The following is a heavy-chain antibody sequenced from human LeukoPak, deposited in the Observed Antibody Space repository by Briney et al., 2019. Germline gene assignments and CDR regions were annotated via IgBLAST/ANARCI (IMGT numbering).Heavy chain of an antibody. D-gene: IGHD3-10*01. V-gene: IGHV4-34*01. CDR3: ARGRLLWFGELLSGYFGY. Sequence: PSETLSLTCAVYGGSFSGYYWSWIRQPPGKGLEWIGEINHSGSTNYNPSLKSRVTISVDTSKNQFSLKLSSVTAADTAVYYCARGRLLWFGELLSGYFGYWGQGTLVTVSS. CDR2: INHSGST. CDR1: GGSFSGYY. J-gene: IGHJ4*02.